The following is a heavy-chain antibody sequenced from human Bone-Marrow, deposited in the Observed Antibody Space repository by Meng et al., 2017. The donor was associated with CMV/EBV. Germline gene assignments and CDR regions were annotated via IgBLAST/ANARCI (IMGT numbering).Heavy chain of an antibody. V-gene: IGHV3-23*03. J-gene: IGHJ4*02. D-gene: IGHD5-12*01. CDR2: IYSDSSIT. CDR3: AKDLRGYSNDY. Sequence: SCAASGFTLSSYPMSWVRQAPGKGLEWISIIYSDSSITYCADSVKGRFIISRDNSKNTLDLQMNSLRAEDTAVYYCAKDLRGYSNDYWGQGTLVTVSS. CDR1: GFTLSSYP.